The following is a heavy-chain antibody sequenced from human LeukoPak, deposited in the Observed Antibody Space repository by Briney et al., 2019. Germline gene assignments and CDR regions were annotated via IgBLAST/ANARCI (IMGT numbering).Heavy chain of an antibody. CDR2: IYSSGST. D-gene: IGHD3-22*01. J-gene: IGHJ3*02. CDR3: ARDSYDSSGYGRNFDI. Sequence: PSETLSLTRTVSGGSISSYYWSWIRQPPGKGLEWIGYIYSSGSTNYNPSLKSRVTISVDTSKNQFSLKLSSVTAADTAVYYCARDSYDSSGYGRNFDIWGQGTIVTVSS. CDR1: GGSISSYY. V-gene: IGHV4-59*01.